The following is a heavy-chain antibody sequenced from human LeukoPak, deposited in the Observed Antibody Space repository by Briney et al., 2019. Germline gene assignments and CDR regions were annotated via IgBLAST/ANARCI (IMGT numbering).Heavy chain of an antibody. CDR2: IKQDGTEQ. CDR1: GFTFSSFW. Sequence: GGSLRLSCAASGFTFSSFWMGWVRQAPGKGLEWVANIKQDGTEQRYVDSVKGRFTISRDNAKNSLYLQMNSLRTEDTAVYYCARDLDGSGWYEYAYWGQGTLVTVSS. D-gene: IGHD6-19*01. J-gene: IGHJ4*02. V-gene: IGHV3-7*01. CDR3: ARDLDGSGWYEYAY.